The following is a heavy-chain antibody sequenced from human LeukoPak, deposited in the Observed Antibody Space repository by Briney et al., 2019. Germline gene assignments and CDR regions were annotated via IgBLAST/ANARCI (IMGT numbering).Heavy chain of an antibody. D-gene: IGHD2-15*01. CDR2: ISGSGNTR. V-gene: IGHV3-48*03. J-gene: IGHJ4*02. Sequence: GGSLRLSCAASGFTFSSYEMNWVRQAPGKGLEWVSSISGSGNTRYYADSVKGRFTISRNNADNSLYLQMNSLRAEDTAVYYCARDATRGGDFDSWGQGTLVTVSS. CDR3: ARDATRGGDFDS. CDR1: GFTFSSYE.